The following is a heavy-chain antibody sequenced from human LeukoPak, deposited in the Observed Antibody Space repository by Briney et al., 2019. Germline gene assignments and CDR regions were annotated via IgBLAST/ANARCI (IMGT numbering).Heavy chain of an antibody. CDR1: GGSISGYY. Sequence: PSETLSLTCTVSGGSISGYYWTWIRQPPGRGLEWIGYIYDSGSTNFNPSLKSRVTISVDTSKNQFSLKLSSVTAADTAVYYCARRRASGFGELLDYWGQGTLVTVSS. V-gene: IGHV4-59*08. J-gene: IGHJ4*02. D-gene: IGHD3-10*01. CDR2: IYDSGST. CDR3: ARRRASGFGELLDY.